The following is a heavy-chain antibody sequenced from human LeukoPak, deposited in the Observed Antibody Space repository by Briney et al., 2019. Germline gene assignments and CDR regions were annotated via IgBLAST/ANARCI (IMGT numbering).Heavy chain of an antibody. CDR2: INWDGGST. V-gene: IGHV3-20*04. D-gene: IGHD6-19*01. CDR3: ARGDRSGWYFDY. Sequence: PGGSLRLSCVGPGFTFDDYGMSWVRQAPGKGLKWVSGINWDGGSTGYADSVKGRFTISRDNAKKSLYLQMNSLRAEDTALYYCARGDRSGWYFDYWGQGILVTVSS. CDR1: GFTFDDYG. J-gene: IGHJ4*02.